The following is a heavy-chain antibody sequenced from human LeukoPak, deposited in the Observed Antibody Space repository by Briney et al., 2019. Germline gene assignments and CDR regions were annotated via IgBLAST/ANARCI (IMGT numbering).Heavy chain of an antibody. CDR2: ISYDGSDK. Sequence: GGSLRLSCAASGFTFSSHAMHWVPQAPGKGLEGVAIISYDGSDKYYADSVKGRFTISRDNSKNTLYLQMNSLRAEDTAVYYCAKSPAVDAAFDIWGQGTMVTVSS. D-gene: IGHD4-23*01. V-gene: IGHV3-30*18. CDR1: GFTFSSHA. J-gene: IGHJ3*02. CDR3: AKSPAVDAAFDI.